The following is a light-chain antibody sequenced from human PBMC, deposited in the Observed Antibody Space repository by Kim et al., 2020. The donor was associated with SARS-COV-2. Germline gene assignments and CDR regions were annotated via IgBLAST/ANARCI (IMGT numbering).Light chain of an antibody. CDR1: QSINRY. CDR3: QKLDSYPFT. CDR2: AAS. V-gene: IGKV1-9*01. Sequence: ASLRDRVTITCRASQSINRYLASYQQKPGKAPKLLIYAASTLQSGVPSRFSGSGSGTEFTLTISSLQPEDFATYYCQKLDSYPFTFGGGTKVDIK. J-gene: IGKJ4*01.